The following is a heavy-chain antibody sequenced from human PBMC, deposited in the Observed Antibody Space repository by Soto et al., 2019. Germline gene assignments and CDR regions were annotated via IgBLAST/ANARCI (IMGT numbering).Heavy chain of an antibody. J-gene: IGHJ6*02. V-gene: IGHV1-18*01. CDR2: ISPYNDDT. CDR3: ARDGFYAGSGRYSYGYSPPRFYAMDV. CDR1: GYTFINYG. D-gene: IGHD5-18*01. Sequence: QVQLVQSGSEVQKPGASVKVSCKTSGYTFINYGISWVRQAPGQGLEWMGWISPYNDDTKYAQNFQGRVTMTTDTSTRTAYMNLRSLRSDDTAIYYCARDGFYAGSGRYSYGYSPPRFYAMDVGGQGTTVTVS.